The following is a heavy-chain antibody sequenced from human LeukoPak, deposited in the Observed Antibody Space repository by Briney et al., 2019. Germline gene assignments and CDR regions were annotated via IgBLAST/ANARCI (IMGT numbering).Heavy chain of an antibody. V-gene: IGHV1-8*01. CDR2: MNPNSGNT. CDR1: GYTFTSYD. D-gene: IGHD3-16*01. Sequence: ATVKLSRKASGYTFTSYDINWVRQATGQGLERMGWMNPNSGNTGYAQKFQGRVTMNRNTSISTAYMELSSLRSEVSAVYYCARGRHASEGDWFDPWGQGTLVTVSS. CDR3: ARGRHASEGDWFDP. J-gene: IGHJ5*02.